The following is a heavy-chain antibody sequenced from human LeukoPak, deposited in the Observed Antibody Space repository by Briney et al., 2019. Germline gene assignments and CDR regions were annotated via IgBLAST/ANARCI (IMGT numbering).Heavy chain of an antibody. CDR2: ISGSGGST. Sequence: PGGSLRLSCVVSGFTFNSYAMSWVRQAPGKGLEWVSTISGSGGSTYYADSVKGRFTISRDNSKNTLYLQMNSLRAEDTAVYYCAKGTLDIVVVPAAPKVYYFDYWGQGTLVTVSS. D-gene: IGHD2-2*01. J-gene: IGHJ4*02. CDR3: AKGTLDIVVVPAAPKVYYFDY. CDR1: GFTFNSYA. V-gene: IGHV3-23*01.